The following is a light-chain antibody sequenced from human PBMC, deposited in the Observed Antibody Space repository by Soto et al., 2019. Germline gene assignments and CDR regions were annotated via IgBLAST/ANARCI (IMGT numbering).Light chain of an antibody. Sequence: EVVLTQSPVTLSLSPGERATLSCRASQSFRGLLAWYQQKPGQAPRLLIYDAYNRATGIPPRCSGSGSGTDFTLTISSLEPEDSAVYYCQQRHRWPITFGQGTRLEIK. CDR2: DAY. J-gene: IGKJ5*01. V-gene: IGKV3-11*01. CDR3: QQRHRWPIT. CDR1: QSFRGL.